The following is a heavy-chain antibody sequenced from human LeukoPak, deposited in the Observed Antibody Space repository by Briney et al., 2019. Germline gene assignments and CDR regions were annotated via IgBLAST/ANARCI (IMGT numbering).Heavy chain of an antibody. V-gene: IGHV4-34*01. CDR1: GGSFSGYY. CDR3: AREKSSGGYDYDAFDI. J-gene: IGHJ3*02. CDR2: INHSGST. D-gene: IGHD6-19*01. Sequence: SETLSLTCAVYGGSFSGYYWGWIRQPPGKGLEWIGEINHSGSTNYNPSLKSRVTISVDTSKNQFSLKLSSVTAADTAVYYCAREKSSGGYDYDAFDIWGQGTMVTVSS.